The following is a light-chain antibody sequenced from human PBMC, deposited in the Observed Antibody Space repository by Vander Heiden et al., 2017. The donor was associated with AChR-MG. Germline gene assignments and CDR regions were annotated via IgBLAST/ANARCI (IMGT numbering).Light chain of an antibody. CDR2: GTS. J-gene: IGKJ2*01. CDR1: QSVSAN. V-gene: IGKV3-15*01. Sequence: EIVMTQSPATLSVSPGERVTLSCRASQSVSANLAWYQQKPGQSPRLLIYGTSTRATGIPARFSGSGSGTEFTLTISSRQSEDFAVYYCQQYKDWPPYTFGQGTKLENK. CDR3: QQYKDWPPYT.